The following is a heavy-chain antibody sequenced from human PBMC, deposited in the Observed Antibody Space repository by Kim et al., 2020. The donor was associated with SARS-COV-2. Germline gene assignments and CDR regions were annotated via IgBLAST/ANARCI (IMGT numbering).Heavy chain of an antibody. CDR3: TLLDYGDYIPR. J-gene: IGHJ4*02. D-gene: IGHD4-17*01. Sequence: GGSLRPSCAASGFTFSNAWMSWVRQAPGKGLEWVGRIKSKTDGGTTDYAAPVKGRFTISRDDSKNTLYLQMNSLKTEDTAVYYCTLLDYGDYIPRGGQGTLVTVSS. V-gene: IGHV3-15*01. CDR1: GFTFSNAW. CDR2: IKSKTDGGTT.